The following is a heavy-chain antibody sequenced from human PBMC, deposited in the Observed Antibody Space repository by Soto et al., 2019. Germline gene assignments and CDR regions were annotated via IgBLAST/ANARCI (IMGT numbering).Heavy chain of an antibody. V-gene: IGHV4-31*03. CDR1: GGSISSGGYY. Sequence: QVQLQESGPGLVKPSQTLSLTCTVSGGSISSGGYYWSWIRQHPGKGLEWIGYIYYSGSTYYNPSLKRRXXIXVXXSKNQCSLKLSSVTAADTAVYYCPRDGRYFDWLLVWGQGTTVTVSS. CDR2: IYYSGST. CDR3: PRDGRYFDWLLV. D-gene: IGHD3-9*01. J-gene: IGHJ6*02.